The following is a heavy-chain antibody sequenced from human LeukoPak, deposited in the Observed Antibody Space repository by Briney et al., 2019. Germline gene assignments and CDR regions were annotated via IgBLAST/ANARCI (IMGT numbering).Heavy chain of an antibody. CDR3: ARAPPYLVGATPPPDY. V-gene: IGHV1-2*02. CDR1: GYTFTGYY. J-gene: IGHJ4*02. D-gene: IGHD1-26*01. CDR2: INPNSGGT. Sequence: ASVKVSCKASGYTFTGYYMHWVRQAPGQGLEWMGWINPNSGGTNYAQKFQGRVTMTRDTSISTAYMELSRLRSDDTAVYYCARAPPYLVGATPPPDYWGQGTLVTVSS.